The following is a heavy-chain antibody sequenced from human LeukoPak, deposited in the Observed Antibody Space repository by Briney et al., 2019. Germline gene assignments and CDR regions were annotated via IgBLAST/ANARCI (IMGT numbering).Heavy chain of an antibody. CDR1: GGSISSSSYY. J-gene: IGHJ3*02. Sequence: SETLSLTCTVSGGSISSSSYYWGWIRQPPGKGLEWIGSIYYSGSTYYNPSLKSRVTISVDTSKNQFSLKLSSVTAADTAVYYCARHVEVRGVNAFDNWGQGTMVTVSS. CDR3: ARHVEVRGVNAFDN. D-gene: IGHD3-10*01. V-gene: IGHV4-39*01. CDR2: IYYSGST.